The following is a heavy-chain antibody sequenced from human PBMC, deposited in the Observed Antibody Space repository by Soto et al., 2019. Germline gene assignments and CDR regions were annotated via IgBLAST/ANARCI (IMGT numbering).Heavy chain of an antibody. V-gene: IGHV1-2*04. J-gene: IGHJ6*02. D-gene: IGHD2-8*01. CDR1: GYTFNRYY. Sequence: ASVKVSCKASGYTFNRYYMHWVRQAPGQGLEWLGRINPKSGGTSTAQKFQGWVTMTTDTSISTASMELTRLTSDDTAIYYCARGDSTDCSNGVCSFFYNHDMDVWGQGTTVTVSS. CDR2: INPKSGGT. CDR3: ARGDSTDCSNGVCSFFYNHDMDV.